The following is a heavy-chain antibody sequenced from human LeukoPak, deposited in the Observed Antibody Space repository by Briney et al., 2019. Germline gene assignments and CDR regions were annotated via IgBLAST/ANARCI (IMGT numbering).Heavy chain of an antibody. V-gene: IGHV3-7*01. Sequence: GGSLRLSCAASGFTFRNYWMSWVRQAPGKGLEWVANIKEDGSEKYYADSVKGRFTISRDNAEKSLYLQMNSLRAEDTAVYYCARPELPGWSVLADFWGQGTLVTVSS. CDR2: IKEDGSEK. D-gene: IGHD2-15*01. J-gene: IGHJ4*02. CDR1: GFTFRNYW. CDR3: ARPELPGWSVLADF.